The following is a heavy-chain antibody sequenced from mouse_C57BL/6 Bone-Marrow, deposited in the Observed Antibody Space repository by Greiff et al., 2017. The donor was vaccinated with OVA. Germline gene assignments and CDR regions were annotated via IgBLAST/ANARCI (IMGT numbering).Heavy chain of an antibody. CDR1: GFSLTSYG. J-gene: IGHJ4*01. V-gene: IGHV2-2*01. CDR3: ARDLAMDY. CDR2: IWRGGST. Sequence: QVHVKQSGPGLVQPSQSLSITCTVSGFSLTSYGVHWVRQSPGKGLEWLGVIWRGGSTDYNAAFISRLSISKDNSKSQVFFKMNSLQADDTAIYYCARDLAMDYWGQGTSVTVSS.